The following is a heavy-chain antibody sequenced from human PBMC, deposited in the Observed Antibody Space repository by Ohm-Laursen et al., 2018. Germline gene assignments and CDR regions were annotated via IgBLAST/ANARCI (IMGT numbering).Heavy chain of an antibody. CDR2: INPSGGST. CDR3: ASGGGWPSGVAFDI. J-gene: IGHJ3*02. D-gene: IGHD2-21*01. Sequence: GASVKVSCKVSGYTLTELSMHWVRQAPGQGLEWMGIINPSGGSTSYAQKFQGRVTMTRDTSTSTVYMELSSLRSEDTAVYYCASGGGWPSGVAFDIWGQGTMVTVSS. CDR1: GYTLTELS. V-gene: IGHV1-46*01.